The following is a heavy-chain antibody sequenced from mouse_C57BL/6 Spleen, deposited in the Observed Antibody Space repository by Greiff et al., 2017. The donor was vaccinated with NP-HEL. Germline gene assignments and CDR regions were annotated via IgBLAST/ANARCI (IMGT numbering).Heavy chain of an antibody. J-gene: IGHJ3*01. CDR1: GYTFTSYG. CDR3: ARSFITTVEGAY. CDR2: IYPRSGNT. D-gene: IGHD1-1*01. V-gene: IGHV1-81*01. Sequence: VHLVESGAELARPGASVKLSCKASGYTFTSYGISWVKQRTGQGLEWIGEIYPRSGNTYYNEKFKGKATLTADKYSSPAYMELRRLTSEDSAVYFCARSFITTVEGAYWGQGTLVTVSA.